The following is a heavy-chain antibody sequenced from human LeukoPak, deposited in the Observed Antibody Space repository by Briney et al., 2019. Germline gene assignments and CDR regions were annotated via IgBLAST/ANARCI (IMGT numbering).Heavy chain of an antibody. CDR1: GFTVSSNY. J-gene: IGHJ4*02. CDR2: IYSGGST. Sequence: GGSLRLSCAASGFTVSSNYMSWVRQAPGKGLEWVSVIYSGGSTYYADSVKGRFTISRDNSKNTLYLQMNSLRAEDTAVYYCARDLSENTVLWFGDWGQGTLVTVSS. V-gene: IGHV3-66*01. CDR3: ARDLSENTVLWFGD. D-gene: IGHD3-10*01.